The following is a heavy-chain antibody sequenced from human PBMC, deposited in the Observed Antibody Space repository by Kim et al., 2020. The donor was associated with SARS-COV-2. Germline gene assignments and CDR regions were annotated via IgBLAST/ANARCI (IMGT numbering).Heavy chain of an antibody. CDR1: GGSISSSNW. CDR2: IYHSGST. J-gene: IGHJ4*02. CDR3: ARVPSSWPPYYFDY. Sequence: SETLSLTCAVSGGSISSSNWWSWVRQPPGKGLEWIGEIYHSGSTNYNPSLKSRVTISVDKSKNQFSLKLSSVTAADTAVYYCARVPSSWPPYYFDYWGQGTLVTVSS. D-gene: IGHD6-13*01. V-gene: IGHV4-4*02.